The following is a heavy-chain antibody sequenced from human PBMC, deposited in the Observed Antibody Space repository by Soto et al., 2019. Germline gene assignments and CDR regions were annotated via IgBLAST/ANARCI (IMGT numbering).Heavy chain of an antibody. CDR2: IIPVLTTT. CDR1: AGTFPHYA. D-gene: IGHD7-27*01. Sequence: SVKVSCKASAGTFPHYALAWVRQAPGQGLEWMGGIIPVLTTTTYAQKFQGRISISADESTNTAYIELSSLTSEDTAVYYCACNWGNSLRNWLAPWGQGTLVTVSS. V-gene: IGHV1-69*13. J-gene: IGHJ5*02. CDR3: ACNWGNSLRNWLAP.